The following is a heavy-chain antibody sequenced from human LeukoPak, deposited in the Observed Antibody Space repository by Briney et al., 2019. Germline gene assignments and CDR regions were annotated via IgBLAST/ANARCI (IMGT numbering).Heavy chain of an antibody. CDR1: GFTFSSYS. D-gene: IGHD3-10*01. CDR3: GYYNSGSYSTPDS. V-gene: IGHV3-21*01. CDR2: ISGSSSYI. J-gene: IGHJ5*01. Sequence: GGSLRLSCAASGFTFSSYSMNWVRQAPGKGLEWVSSISGSSSYIYYADSVKGRFTISRDNSKNTLYLQMKTLRSEDTAVYYCGYYNSGSYSTPDSWGQGTQVTVSS.